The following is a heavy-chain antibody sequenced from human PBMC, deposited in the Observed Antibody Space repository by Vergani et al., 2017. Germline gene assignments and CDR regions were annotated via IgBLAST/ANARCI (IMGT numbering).Heavy chain of an antibody. CDR1: GGSISSGDYY. Sequence: QVQLQESGPGLVKPSQTLSLTCTVSGGSISSGDYYWSWIRQTPGKGLEWIGYIYYSGSTYYNPSLKSRLTISVDTSKNQFSLKLSSVTAADTAVYYCVRGDYAYNWFDPWGQGTLVTVSS. CDR3: VRGDYAYNWFDP. CDR2: IYYSGST. V-gene: IGHV4-30-4*08. J-gene: IGHJ5*02. D-gene: IGHD4-17*01.